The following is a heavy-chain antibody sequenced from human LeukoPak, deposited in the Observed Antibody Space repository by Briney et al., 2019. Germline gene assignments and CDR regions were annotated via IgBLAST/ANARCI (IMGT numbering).Heavy chain of an antibody. V-gene: IGHV3-7*01. J-gene: IGHJ4*02. Sequence: GGSLRLSCAASGFTFSSYWMSWVRQAPGKGLEWVANIKQDGSEKYYVDSVKGRFTISRDNAKNSLYLQMNSLRAEDPAVYYCARDLSRIHLWSNPYFYYWGQGTLVTVSS. CDR1: GFTFSSYW. CDR2: IKQDGSEK. CDR3: ARDLSRIHLWSNPYFYY. D-gene: IGHD5-18*01.